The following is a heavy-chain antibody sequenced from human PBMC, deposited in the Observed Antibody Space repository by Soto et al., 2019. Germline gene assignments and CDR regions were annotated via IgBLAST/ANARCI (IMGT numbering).Heavy chain of an antibody. CDR3: ARENVDTLMGIDY. Sequence: QLQLQESGSGLVKPSQTLSITCVVSGGSITSGGYSWSWIRLPPGKGLEWIGYISHSGTTSYNPSLKSRVTMSFDRSKNQFSLRLSSVTAADTAVYYCARENVDTLMGIDYWGQGTLVTVSS. D-gene: IGHD5-18*01. CDR2: ISHSGTT. V-gene: IGHV4-30-2*01. CDR1: GGSITSGGYS. J-gene: IGHJ4*02.